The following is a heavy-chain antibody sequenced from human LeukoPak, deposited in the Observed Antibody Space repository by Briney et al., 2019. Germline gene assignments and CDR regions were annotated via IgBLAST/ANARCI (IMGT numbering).Heavy chain of an antibody. CDR1: GLTFSDYY. D-gene: IGHD2-15*01. J-gene: IGHJ6*02. Sequence: GGSLRLSCAASGLTFSDYYMSWIRQAPGKGLEWVSYISSSSGYTNYADSVKGRFTISRDNAKNSLYLQMNSLRAEDTAVYYCARVDCSGGSCYTPPYYYYGMDVWGQGTTVTVSS. CDR2: ISSSSGYT. V-gene: IGHV3-11*05. CDR3: ARVDCSGGSCYTPPYYYYGMDV.